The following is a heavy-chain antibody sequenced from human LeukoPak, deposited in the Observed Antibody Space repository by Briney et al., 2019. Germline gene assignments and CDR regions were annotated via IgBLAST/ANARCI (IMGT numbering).Heavy chain of an antibody. J-gene: IGHJ3*02. D-gene: IGHD5-18*01. CDR2: IITDSRST. V-gene: IGHV3-74*01. CDR1: EHTFTIHC. Sequence: GGSLRLSCTSSEHTFTIHCMHWVRQAPGRGLEWVSRIITDSRSTKYAESVKGRFTISRDDAKNTLYLYMNTLRAEDTAVYFCVRGDTFRCLDIRGEGGTVIDSS. CDR3: VRGDTFRCLDI.